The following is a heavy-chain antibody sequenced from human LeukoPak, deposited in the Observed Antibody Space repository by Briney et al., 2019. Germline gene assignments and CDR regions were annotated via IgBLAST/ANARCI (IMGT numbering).Heavy chain of an antibody. CDR1: GGSISSGSYY. CDR2: INHSGST. J-gene: IGHJ4*02. D-gene: IGHD3-10*01. V-gene: IGHV4-61*09. CDR3: ARANYYGSGSYGRKYYFDY. Sequence: SQTLSLTCTVSGGSISSGSYYWSWIRQPAGKGLEWIGEINHSGSTNYNPSLKSRVTISVDTSKNQFSLKLSSVTAADTAVYYCARANYYGSGSYGRKYYFDYWGQGTLVTVSS.